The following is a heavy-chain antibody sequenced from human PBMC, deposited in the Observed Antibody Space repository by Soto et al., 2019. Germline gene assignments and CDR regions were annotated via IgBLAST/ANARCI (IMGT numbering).Heavy chain of an antibody. D-gene: IGHD4-17*01. CDR2: LYTSARA. CDR1: GGSVISYS. Sequence: SETLSLTCSVSGGSVISYSWSWIRQPARRGLEWIGRLYTSARADYNPSLKSRVTMSVDTSKNQFFLRLRSVTAADTAVYYCARGNYGDFNFDYWGRGTLVTVSS. J-gene: IGHJ4*02. CDR3: ARGNYGDFNFDY. V-gene: IGHV4-4*07.